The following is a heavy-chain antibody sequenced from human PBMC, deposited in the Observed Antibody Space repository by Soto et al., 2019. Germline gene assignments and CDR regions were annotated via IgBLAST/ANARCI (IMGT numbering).Heavy chain of an antibody. CDR1: GFTFSSYS. Sequence: LXLSFAASGFTFSSYSMHWVLQAPGKGLVWVSRIKGDGTETNYADPVKGRFTTSRDNANNTLYLQLNSLRAEDTAVYYCIRGNSGYGNFDYWGQGTRVTVYS. J-gene: IGHJ4*02. D-gene: IGHD5-12*01. CDR2: IKGDGTET. CDR3: IRGNSGYGNFDY. V-gene: IGHV3-74*01.